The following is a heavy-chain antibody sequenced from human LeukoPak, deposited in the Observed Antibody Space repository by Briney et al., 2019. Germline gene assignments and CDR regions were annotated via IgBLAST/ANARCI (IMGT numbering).Heavy chain of an antibody. D-gene: IGHD4-17*01. CDR3: ATSTVTTPAGGFDI. CDR1: GFTFSSYG. Sequence: GGSLRLSCAASGFTFSSYGMHWVRQAPGKRLEWGGWISAYNGHTNYAQKFQGRVTMTTDTSTSTAYMDLRSLRSDDTAVYYCATSTVTTPAGGFDIWGQGTMVTVSP. V-gene: IGHV1-18*01. J-gene: IGHJ3*02. CDR2: ISAYNGHT.